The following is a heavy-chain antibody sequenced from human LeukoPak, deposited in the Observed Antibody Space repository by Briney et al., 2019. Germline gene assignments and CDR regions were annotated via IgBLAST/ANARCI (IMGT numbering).Heavy chain of an antibody. V-gene: IGHV3-7*01. J-gene: IGHJ6*02. D-gene: IGHD4-11*01. Sequence: PGGSLRLSCAASGFTLSSYWMSWVRQAPGKGLEWVANIKQDGSEKYYVDSVKGRFTISRDNAKNSLYLQMNSLRAEDTAVYYCARVRSTVTTGIYYYYGMDVWGQGTTVTVSS. CDR1: GFTLSSYW. CDR2: IKQDGSEK. CDR3: ARVRSTVTTGIYYYYGMDV.